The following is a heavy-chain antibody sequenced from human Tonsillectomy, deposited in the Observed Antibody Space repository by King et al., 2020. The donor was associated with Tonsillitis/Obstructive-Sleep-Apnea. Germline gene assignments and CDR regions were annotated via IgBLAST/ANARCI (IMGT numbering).Heavy chain of an antibody. Sequence: HVQLVESGAEVKKPGASVTVSCKASGYTFTSYFIHWVRQAPGQGLEWMGIINPSGGSTSYAQKFQARVTLTRDTSTSTVYMELSSLRSEDTAVYYCARGPAVTTTYFDYWGQGTLVTVSS. CDR2: INPSGGST. CDR3: ARGPAVTTTYFDY. D-gene: IGHD4-17*01. CDR1: GYTFTSYF. J-gene: IGHJ4*02. V-gene: IGHV1-46*01.